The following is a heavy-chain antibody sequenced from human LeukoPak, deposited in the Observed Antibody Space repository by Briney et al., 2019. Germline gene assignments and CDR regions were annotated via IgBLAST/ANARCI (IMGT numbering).Heavy chain of an antibody. CDR1: GFTFSSYS. D-gene: IGHD2-21*01. Sequence: GGSLRLSCAASGFTFSSYSMNWVRQAPGKGLEWVSSISSSSSTIYYADSVKGRFTISRDNAKNSLYLQMNSLRAEDTAVYYCARDLGYCGGDCPTTSDAFDIWGQGTMVTVSS. CDR3: ARDLGYCGGDCPTTSDAFDI. CDR2: ISSSSSTI. J-gene: IGHJ3*02. V-gene: IGHV3-48*01.